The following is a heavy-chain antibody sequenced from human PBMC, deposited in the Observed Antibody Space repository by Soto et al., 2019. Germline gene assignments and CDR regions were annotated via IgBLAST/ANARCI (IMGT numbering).Heavy chain of an antibody. CDR3: ARETGTHDRGYYYYGMDV. CDR1: GYSFTSYW. V-gene: IGHV5-10-1*01. Sequence: PGESLKISCQGSGYSFTSYWISWVRQMPGKGLEWMGRIDPSDSYTNYSPSFQGHVTISADKSVSTAYLQWSSLKASDTAMYYCARETGTHDRGYYYYGMDVWGQGTTVTVPS. D-gene: IGHD1-1*01. CDR2: IDPSDSYT. J-gene: IGHJ6*02.